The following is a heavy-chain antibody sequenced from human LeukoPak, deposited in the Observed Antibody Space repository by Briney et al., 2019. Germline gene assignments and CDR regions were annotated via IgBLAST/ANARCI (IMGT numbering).Heavy chain of an antibody. D-gene: IGHD3-3*01. CDR2: INHSGST. J-gene: IGHJ5*02. V-gene: IGHV4-34*01. Sequence: SETLSLTCAVYGGSFSGYYWSWIRQPPGKGLEWIGEINHSGSTNYNPSLKSRVTISVDTSKNQFSLKLSSVTAADTAVYYCARVRSLITIFGVAQKNWFDPWGQGTLVTVSS. CDR3: ARVRSLITIFGVAQKNWFDP. CDR1: GGSFSGYY.